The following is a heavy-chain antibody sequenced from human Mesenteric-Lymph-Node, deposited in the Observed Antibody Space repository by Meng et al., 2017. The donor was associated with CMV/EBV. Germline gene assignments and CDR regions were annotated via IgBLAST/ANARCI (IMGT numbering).Heavy chain of an antibody. CDR1: GDRIFSNNAA. D-gene: IGHD3-16*01. CDR2: TYYRSESYN. V-gene: IGHV6-1*01. CDR3: AYFGDLPPLW. J-gene: IGHJ4*02. Sequence: PQHGHRYVKSYQRLPVTCTRSGDRIFSNNAALNWIRQSSSRGLEWLGRTYYRSESYNDYAVAVKSRISVNLDTSKNQLSLHLNFVTPEDTAVYYCAYFGDLPPLWWGQGTLVTVSS.